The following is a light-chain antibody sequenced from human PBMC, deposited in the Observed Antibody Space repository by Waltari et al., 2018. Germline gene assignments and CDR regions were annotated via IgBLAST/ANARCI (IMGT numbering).Light chain of an antibody. CDR2: EGT. Sequence: QSALTQPAPVSGSPGQSITLSCAGATSDVVTYSLVSWYQQHPGNPPKLMIHEGTQRPSGISNRFSGSNSDNTASLTISGLQFEDEAYYYCCSYAGSSPLFGGGTRVTVL. CDR3: CSYAGSSPL. J-gene: IGLJ3*02. CDR1: TSDVVTYSL. V-gene: IGLV2-23*01.